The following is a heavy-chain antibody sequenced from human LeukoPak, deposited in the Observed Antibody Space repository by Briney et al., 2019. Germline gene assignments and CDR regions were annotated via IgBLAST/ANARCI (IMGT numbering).Heavy chain of an antibody. V-gene: IGHV3-48*02. J-gene: IGHJ4*02. CDR1: GFTFSNYV. D-gene: IGHD3-9*01. CDR2: INHNGEMI. Sequence: GGSLRLSCAASGFTFSNYVMSWVRQAPGKGLEWVSYINHNGEMIFYPDFVKGRFTIPRDSAKNSLYLQMNSLRDEDTAVYYCARDNDWAFHYWGQGTLVTVSS. CDR3: ARDNDWAFHY.